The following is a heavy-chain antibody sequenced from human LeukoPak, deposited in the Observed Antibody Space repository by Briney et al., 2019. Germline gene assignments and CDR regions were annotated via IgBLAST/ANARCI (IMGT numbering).Heavy chain of an antibody. J-gene: IGHJ4*02. CDR1: GFTFSSYA. Sequence: PGGSLRLSCAASGFTFSSYAMSWVRQAPGKGLEWVSGISGSGGNTYYADSVKGRFTISRDNAKNSLYLQMNSLRAEDTAVYYCARLAAAGTFDYWGQGTLVTVSS. CDR2: ISGSGGNT. CDR3: ARLAAAGTFDY. V-gene: IGHV3-23*01. D-gene: IGHD6-13*01.